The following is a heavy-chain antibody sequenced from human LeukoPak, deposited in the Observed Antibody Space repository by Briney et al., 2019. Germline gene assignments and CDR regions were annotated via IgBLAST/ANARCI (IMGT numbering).Heavy chain of an antibody. CDR1: GYTFTSYA. D-gene: IGHD3-9*01. CDR2: INAGNGNT. CDR3: ARASSELYYDILTGPNKGELGY. Sequence: ASVKVSCKASGYTFTSYAMHWVRQAPGQRLEWMGWINAGNGNTKYSQKFQGRVTITRDTSASTAYMELSSLRSEDTAVYYCARASSELYYDILTGPNKGELGYWGQGTLITVSS. J-gene: IGHJ4*02. V-gene: IGHV1-3*01.